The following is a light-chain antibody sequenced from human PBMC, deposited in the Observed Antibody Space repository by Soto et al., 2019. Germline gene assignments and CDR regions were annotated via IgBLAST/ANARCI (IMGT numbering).Light chain of an antibody. V-gene: IGKV1-12*01. J-gene: IGKJ4*01. CDR2: AAS. CDR3: QQGASFPRT. CDR1: QAVSTW. Sequence: DIQMTQSPSSVSAYVGDTVTITCRASQAVSTWFAWYQQKPGGAPKLLIYAASTLQSGVPSRFSGSGSGTDFTLTIRSLQPEDFATYYCQQGASFPRTFGGGTKVEIK.